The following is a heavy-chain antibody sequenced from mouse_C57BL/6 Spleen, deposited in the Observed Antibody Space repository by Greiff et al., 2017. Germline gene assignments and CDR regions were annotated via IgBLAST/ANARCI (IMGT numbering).Heavy chain of an antibody. D-gene: IGHD1-1*01. V-gene: IGHV1-55*01. CDR1: GYTFTSYW. CDR2: IYPGSGST. Sequence: VQLQQPGAELVKPGASVKMSCKASGYTFTSYWIAWVKQRPGQGLEWIGDIYPGSGSTNYNEKFKSKATLTVDTSSSTAYMQRSSLTSEDSAVYYCARERGSGGRYFDYWGQGTTLTVSS. J-gene: IGHJ2*01. CDR3: ARERGSGGRYFDY.